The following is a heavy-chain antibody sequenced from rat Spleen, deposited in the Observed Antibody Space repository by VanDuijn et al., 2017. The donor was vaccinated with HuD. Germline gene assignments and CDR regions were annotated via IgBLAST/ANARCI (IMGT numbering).Heavy chain of an antibody. CDR1: GFIFSDHY. Sequence: EVQLVESDGGLVQPGRSLKLSCAASGFIFSDHYVAWVRQAPTKGLEWVATINDDGRSTFYRDSVRARFTISRDNAKSILYLQMDSLQSEDTATYYCATGPRILRIDWFAYWGQGTQVTVSS. CDR3: ATGPRILRIDWFAY. D-gene: IGHD1-6*01. CDR2: INDDGRST. V-gene: IGHV5-29*01. J-gene: IGHJ3*01.